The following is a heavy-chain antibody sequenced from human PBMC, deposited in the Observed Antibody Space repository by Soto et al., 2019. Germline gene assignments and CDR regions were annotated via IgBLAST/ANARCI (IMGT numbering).Heavy chain of an antibody. CDR2: ITDSSSDT. D-gene: IGHD2-2*01. V-gene: IGHV3-23*01. CDR3: AKLGSSSWSPHYYFDY. CDR1: GFTFNNYA. Sequence: EVQLLESGGALVQPGGSLRLSCAASGFTFNNYAMGWVRQAPGKGLEWVSAITDSSSDTYYLDSVKGRFTISRDNSKNTLYLQMKSLRAEDTAIYYCAKLGSSSWSPHYYFDYWGQGTLVTVSS. J-gene: IGHJ4*02.